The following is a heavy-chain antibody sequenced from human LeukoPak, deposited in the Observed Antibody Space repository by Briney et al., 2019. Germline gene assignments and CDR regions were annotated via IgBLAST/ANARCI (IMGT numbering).Heavy chain of an antibody. D-gene: IGHD3-9*01. V-gene: IGHV3-30*02. CDR2: IRYDGNNK. J-gene: IGHJ4*02. CDR1: GFTFSSYG. CDR3: AKDRVLRYFDWLFDLDY. Sequence: GGSLRLSCAASGFTFSSYGMHWVRQAPGTGLEWVASIRYDGNNKYYADSVKGRFTISRDNSTNTLYLQMNSLRAEDTAVYYCAKDRVLRYFDWLFDLDYWGQGTLVTVSS.